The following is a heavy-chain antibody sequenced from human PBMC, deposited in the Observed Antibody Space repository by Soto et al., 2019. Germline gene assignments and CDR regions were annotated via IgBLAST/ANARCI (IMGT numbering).Heavy chain of an antibody. CDR1: GYNFAALW. V-gene: IGHV5-51*01. CDR2: IYPSDSDT. J-gene: IGHJ4*02. CDR3: ARGGVSTRTFDY. D-gene: IGHD3-3*01. Sequence: GESLNVTSTGCGYNFAALWAASLRQMPGKGLELMGIIYPSDSDTRYRPSFQGQVTISADKSISSAYLQWSSLRASDTAMYYCARGGVSTRTFDYWGQGTPVTVFS.